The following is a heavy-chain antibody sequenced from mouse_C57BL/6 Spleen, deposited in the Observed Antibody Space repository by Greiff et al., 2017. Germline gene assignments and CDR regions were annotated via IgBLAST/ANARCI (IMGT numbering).Heavy chain of an antibody. D-gene: IGHD2-2*01. CDR2: IWSDGST. V-gene: IGHV2-6-1*01. CDR3: ARHTTMVRGAMDY. CDR1: GFSLTSYG. J-gene: IGHJ4*01. Sequence: VHVKQSGPGLVAPSQSLSITCTVSGFSLTSYGVHWVRQPPGKGLEWLVVIWSDGSTTYNSALKSRLSISKDNSKSQVFLKMNSLPTDDTAMDYCARHTTMVRGAMDYWGQGTSVTVSS.